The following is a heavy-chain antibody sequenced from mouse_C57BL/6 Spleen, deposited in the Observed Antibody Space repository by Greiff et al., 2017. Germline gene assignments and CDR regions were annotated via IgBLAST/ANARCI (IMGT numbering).Heavy chain of an antibody. V-gene: IGHV1-15*01. CDR1: GYTFTDYE. D-gene: IGHD2-1*01. Sequence: QLQQSGAELVRPGASVTLSCKASGYTFTDYEMHWVKQTPVHGLEWIGAIDPETGGTAYNQKFKGKAILTADKSSSTAYMELRSLTSEDSAVYYCTRGDYGNVAMDYWGQGTSVTVSS. J-gene: IGHJ4*01. CDR3: TRGDYGNVAMDY. CDR2: IDPETGGT.